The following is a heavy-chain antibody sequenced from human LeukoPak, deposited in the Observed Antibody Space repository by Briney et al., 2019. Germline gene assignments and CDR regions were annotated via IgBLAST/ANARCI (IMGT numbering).Heavy chain of an antibody. CDR3: ARDGVEDSYGYGPLEFDY. CDR1: GYTFTSYG. J-gene: IGHJ4*02. Sequence: GASVKVSCKASGYTFTSYGISWVRQAPGQGLEWMGWISAYNGNTNYAQKLQGRVTMTTDTSTSTAYMELRSLRSDDTAVYYCARDGVEDSYGYGPLEFDYWSQGTLVTVSS. D-gene: IGHD5-18*01. CDR2: ISAYNGNT. V-gene: IGHV1-18*01.